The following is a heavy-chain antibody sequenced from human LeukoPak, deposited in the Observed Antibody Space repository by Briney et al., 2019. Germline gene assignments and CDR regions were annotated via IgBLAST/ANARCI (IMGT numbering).Heavy chain of an antibody. J-gene: IGHJ4*02. CDR3: IKDRIGTWSFDH. CDR1: GFTFSSYG. CDR2: ISYDGSNK. Sequence: GGSLRLSCAASGFTFSSYGMHWVRQAPGKGLEWVAVISYDGSNKYYADSVKGRFTISRDNSKNTLYLQMNSLRAEDTAVYYCIKDRIGTWSFDHWGQGTLLTVSS. D-gene: IGHD1-26*01. V-gene: IGHV3-30*18.